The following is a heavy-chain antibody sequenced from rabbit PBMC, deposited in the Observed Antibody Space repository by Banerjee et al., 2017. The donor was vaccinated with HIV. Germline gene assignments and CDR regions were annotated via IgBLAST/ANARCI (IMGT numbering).Heavy chain of an antibody. CDR3: ARDLAGVIGWNFNL. Sequence: QEQLEESGGGLVKPGASLTLTCKASGFSFSSGYDMCWVRQAPGKGLEWIACASDKSYYATWAKGRFTISKTSSTTVTLQMTSLTAADTATYFCARDLAGVIGWNFNLWGQGTLVTVS. D-gene: IGHD4-1*01. CDR1: GFSFSSGYD. J-gene: IGHJ4*01. CDR2: ASDKS. V-gene: IGHV1S45*01.